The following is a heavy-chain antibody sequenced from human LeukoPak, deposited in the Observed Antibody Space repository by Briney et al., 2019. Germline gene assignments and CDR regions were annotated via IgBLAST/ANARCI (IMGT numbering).Heavy chain of an antibody. Sequence: GGSLRLSCAASGFTFSSHAMHWVRQAPGKGLEWVSYISSSSSARYYADSVKGRFTISRDDARNSLYLQMNSLRAEDTAAYYCARMSGSRLPGYWGQGTLVTVSS. CDR2: ISSSSSAR. CDR1: GFTFSSHA. V-gene: IGHV3-48*01. J-gene: IGHJ4*02. D-gene: IGHD3-3*01. CDR3: ARMSGSRLPGY.